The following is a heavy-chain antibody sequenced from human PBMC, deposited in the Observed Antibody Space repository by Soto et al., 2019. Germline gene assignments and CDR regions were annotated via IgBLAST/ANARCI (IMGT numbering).Heavy chain of an antibody. D-gene: IGHD3-10*01. J-gene: IGHJ6*02. CDR1: GDSVSSNSAA. CDR2: TYYRSNWSN. V-gene: IGHV6-1*01. CDR3: AGVSWFRGMDV. Sequence: SQTLSITCAISGDSVSSNSAALNLISESPSRGLEWLCRTYYRSNWSNYYAISVKSRITINPDTPKNQFSLRLYSVTPEDTAVYYCAGVSWFRGMDVWGQGTPVTVSS.